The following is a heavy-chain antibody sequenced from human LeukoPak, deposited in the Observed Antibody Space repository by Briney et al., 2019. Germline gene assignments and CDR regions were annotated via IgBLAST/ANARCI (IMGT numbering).Heavy chain of an antibody. CDR3: ARDSGYGDYGY. Sequence: SETLSLTCTVSGGSISSSSYYWGWIRQPPGKGLEWIGSIYHSGSTYYNPSLKSRVTISVDRSKNQFSLKLSSVTAADTAVYYCARDSGYGDYGYWGQGTLVTVSS. D-gene: IGHD4-17*01. CDR1: GGSISSSSYY. V-gene: IGHV4-39*07. CDR2: IYHSGST. J-gene: IGHJ4*02.